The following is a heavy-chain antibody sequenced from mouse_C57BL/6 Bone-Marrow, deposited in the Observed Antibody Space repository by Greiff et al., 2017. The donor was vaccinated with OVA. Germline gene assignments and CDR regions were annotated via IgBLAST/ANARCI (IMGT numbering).Heavy chain of an antibody. J-gene: IGHJ4*01. CDR3: ARDYGNPYYAMDY. CDR2: IYPRSGNT. CDR1: GYTFTSYG. V-gene: IGHV1-81*01. Sequence: VMLVESGAELARPGASVKLSCKASGYTFTSYGISWVKQRTGQGLEWIGEIYPRSGNTYYNEKFKGKATLTTDKSSRTAYMELRSLTSEDSAVYFCARDYGNPYYAMDYWGQGTSVTVSS. D-gene: IGHD2-1*01.